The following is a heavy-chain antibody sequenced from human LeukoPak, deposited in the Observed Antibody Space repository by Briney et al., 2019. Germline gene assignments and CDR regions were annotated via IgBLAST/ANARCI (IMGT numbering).Heavy chain of an antibody. V-gene: IGHV4-34*01. CDR2: INHSGST. D-gene: IGHD2-21*02. CDR1: GGSFSGYY. J-gene: IGHJ5*02. Sequence: SETLSLTCAVYGGSFSGYYWSWIRQPPGKGLEWIGEINHSGSTNYNPSLKSRVTMSVDTSKNQFSLKLSSVTAADTAVYYCARDPSPYCGGDCYSAPWGQGTLVTVSS. CDR3: ARDPSPYCGGDCYSAP.